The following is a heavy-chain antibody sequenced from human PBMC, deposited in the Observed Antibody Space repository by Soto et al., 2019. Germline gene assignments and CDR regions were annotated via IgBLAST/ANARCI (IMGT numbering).Heavy chain of an antibody. V-gene: IGHV1-18*01. Sequence: ASVKVSCKASGYTFTSYGISWVRQAPGQGLEWMGWISVYNGNTNYAQKLQGRVTITTDTSTSTAYMELRSLISDDTAVYYCATSMGPFDYWGQGTLVTVSS. CDR1: GYTFTSYG. D-gene: IGHD3-10*01. J-gene: IGHJ4*02. CDR3: ATSMGPFDY. CDR2: ISVYNGNT.